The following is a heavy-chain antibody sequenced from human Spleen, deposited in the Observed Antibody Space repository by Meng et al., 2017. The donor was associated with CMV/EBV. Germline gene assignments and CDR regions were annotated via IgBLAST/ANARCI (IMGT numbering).Heavy chain of an antibody. CDR1: GYSFTSHG. J-gene: IGHJ6*02. V-gene: IGHV1-18*01. CDR2: ISAYNGNT. CDR3: ARSAHYSGFGFILLYHYGMDV. Sequence: ASVKVSCKASGYSFTSHGIIWVRQAPGQGLEWMGWISAYNGNTKYAQKFQDRVTMTTDKTTSTAYMEVRSLRVDDTAVYYCARSAHYSGFGFILLYHYGMDVWGQGTTVTVSS. D-gene: IGHD5-12*01.